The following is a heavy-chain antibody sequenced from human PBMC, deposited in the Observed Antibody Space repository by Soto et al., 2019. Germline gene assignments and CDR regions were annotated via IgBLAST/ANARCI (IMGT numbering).Heavy chain of an antibody. CDR2: ISHDGNNK. J-gene: IGHJ4*02. D-gene: IGHD1-26*01. V-gene: IGHV3-30-3*01. Sequence: QVQVVESGGGVVQPGGSLRLSCAVSGFTFSNHAMHWVRHAPGKGLEWVTFISHDGNNKFYVDSVKGRFTISRDNSKNTLNLQMNSLRDDDTAVYYCVGEVGVPSFNYWGQGTLVTVSS. CDR3: VGEVGVPSFNY. CDR1: GFTFSNHA.